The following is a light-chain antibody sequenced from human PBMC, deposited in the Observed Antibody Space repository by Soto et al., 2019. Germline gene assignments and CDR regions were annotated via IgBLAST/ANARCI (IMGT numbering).Light chain of an antibody. CDR3: SSYTSTSTLYV. J-gene: IGLJ1*01. CDR1: SSDVGGYNY. CDR2: EVT. Sequence: QSVLTQPASVSGSPGQSITISCTGTSSDVGGYNYVSWYQQHPDKAPKLMTYEVTNRPSGVSFRFSGSKSGNTASLTISGLQPEDEADYYCSSYTSTSTLYVFGTGTKLTVL. V-gene: IGLV2-14*01.